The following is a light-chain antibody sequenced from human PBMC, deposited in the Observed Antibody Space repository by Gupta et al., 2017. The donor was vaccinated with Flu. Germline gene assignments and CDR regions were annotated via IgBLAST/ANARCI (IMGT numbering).Light chain of an antibody. CDR1: QEIDSI. CDR2: GAS. V-gene: IGKV1-16*01. Sequence: PSSMSASVGDRVIITRRASQEIDSILAWFQQKPGQAPRTLLYGASRVQGGIPTMFRGSGWGTDFTLTINNLQPEDVATYYCQHYECYPPAFGQGTTVDI. CDR3: QHYECYPPA. J-gene: IGKJ1*01.